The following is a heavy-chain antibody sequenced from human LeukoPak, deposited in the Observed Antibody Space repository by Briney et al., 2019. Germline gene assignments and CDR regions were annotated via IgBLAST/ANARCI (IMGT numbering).Heavy chain of an antibody. V-gene: IGHV1-3*03. CDR1: GYTFTSYA. J-gene: IGHJ6*03. CDR2: INAGNGNT. CDR3: ARGGGRGYYYYYYMDV. Sequence: ASVKVSCKASGYTFTSYAMHWVRQAPGQRLEWMGWINAGNGNTKYSQEFQGRVTITRDTSASTAYMELSSLRSEDMAVYYCARGGGRGYYYYYYMDVWGKGTTVTVSS.